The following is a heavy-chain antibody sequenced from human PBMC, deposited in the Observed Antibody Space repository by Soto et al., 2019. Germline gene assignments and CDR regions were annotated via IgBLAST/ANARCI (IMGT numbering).Heavy chain of an antibody. V-gene: IGHV3-23*01. CDR2: ISGSGGNT. D-gene: IGHD3-10*01. J-gene: IGHJ5*02. CDR3: AKSAMVRGGGWFDP. CDR1: RFTFSTYA. Sequence: EVQLLESGGGLVQPGGSLRLSCAASRFTFSTYAMSWVRQAPGKGLEWVSDISGSGGNTYYADSVKGRFTISRDNSKNTLYLQMNRLRAEDAAVYYCAKSAMVRGGGWFDPWGQGTLVTVSS.